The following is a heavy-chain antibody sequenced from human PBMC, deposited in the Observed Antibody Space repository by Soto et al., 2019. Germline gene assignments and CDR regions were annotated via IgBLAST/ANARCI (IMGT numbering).Heavy chain of an antibody. Sequence: EVQLVESGGGLVQPGGSLRLSCAASGFTFSSYSMNWVRQAPGKGLEWVSYISSSSSTIYYADSVKGRFTISRDNAKNSLSLQMNSLRDEDTAVYYCARDSPSGEYGGDWYFDLWGRGTLVTVSS. CDR2: ISSSSSTI. J-gene: IGHJ2*01. CDR3: ARDSPSGEYGGDWYFDL. V-gene: IGHV3-48*02. D-gene: IGHD2-21*01. CDR1: GFTFSSYS.